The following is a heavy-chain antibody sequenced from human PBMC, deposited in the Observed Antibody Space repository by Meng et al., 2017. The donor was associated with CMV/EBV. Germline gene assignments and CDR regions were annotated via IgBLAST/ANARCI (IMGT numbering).Heavy chain of an antibody. CDR1: GFTFSSYS. Sequence: GGSLRLSCAASGFTFSSYSMNWVRQAPGKGLEWVSYISSSSSYIYYADSVKGRFTISRDNAKNSLYMQMNSLRAEDTAVYYCASLLGIYYGMDVWGQGTTVTVSS. CDR2: ISSSSSYI. V-gene: IGHV3-21*01. CDR3: ASLLGIYYGMDV. D-gene: IGHD6-13*01. J-gene: IGHJ6*02.